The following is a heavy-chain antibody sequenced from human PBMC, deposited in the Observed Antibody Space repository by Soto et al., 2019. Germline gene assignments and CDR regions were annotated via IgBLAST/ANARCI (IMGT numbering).Heavy chain of an antibody. D-gene: IGHD2-21*01. J-gene: IGHJ6*02. V-gene: IGHV1-69*13. CDR2: IIPIFGTA. CDR1: GGTFSSYA. CDR3: ARDVVHWPPWEYYYVMDF. Sequence: GASVKVSCKASGGTFSSYAISWVRQAPGQGLEWMGGIIPIFGTANYAQKFQGRVTITADESTSTAYMELSSLRSEDTAVYYCARDVVHWPPWEYYYVMDFCGQGTTVTVYS.